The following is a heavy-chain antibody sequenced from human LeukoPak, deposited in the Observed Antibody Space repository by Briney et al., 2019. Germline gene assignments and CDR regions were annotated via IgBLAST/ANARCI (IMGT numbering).Heavy chain of an antibody. V-gene: IGHV3-23*01. CDR2: ISGSGGST. J-gene: IGHJ4*02. D-gene: IGHD4-17*01. CDR3: AKLFWDPSTVTHFDY. CDR1: GFTVSSNY. Sequence: GGSLRLSCAASGFTVSSNYMSWVRQAPGKGLEWVSAISGSGGSTYYADSVKGRFTISRDNSKNTLYLQMNSLRAEDTAVYYCAKLFWDPSTVTHFDYWGQGTLVTVSS.